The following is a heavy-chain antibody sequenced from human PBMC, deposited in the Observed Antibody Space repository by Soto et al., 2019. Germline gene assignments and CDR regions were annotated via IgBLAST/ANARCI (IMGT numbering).Heavy chain of an antibody. Sequence: QVQLQESGPGLVKPSQTLSLTCTVSGVSISSGNYFWSWIRQHPGKGLEWIGYIHYSGSAHYNPSLMSRVTISVDTSKNQFSLKMNSVTAADTAVYYCAREVIENSAIDGDAFDIWGQGTMVTVSS. V-gene: IGHV4-31*03. CDR2: IHYSGSA. J-gene: IGHJ3*02. CDR1: GVSISSGNYF. D-gene: IGHD2-21*01. CDR3: AREVIENSAIDGDAFDI.